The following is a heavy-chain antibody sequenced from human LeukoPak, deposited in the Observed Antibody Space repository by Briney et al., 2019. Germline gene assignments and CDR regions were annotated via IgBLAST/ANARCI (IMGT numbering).Heavy chain of an antibody. CDR3: AKDRQPYCSGGACLYGLEV. Sequence: GGSLRLSCAASGFTFSSYGMHWVRQAPGRGLEWVSSISGSAASTYYADSVKGRFTISRDTSKNTLHLQMNSLRAEDTAVYFCAKDRQPYCSGGACLYGLEVWGQGTTVTVSS. V-gene: IGHV3-23*01. CDR2: ISGSAAST. CDR1: GFTFSSYG. J-gene: IGHJ6*02. D-gene: IGHD2-15*01.